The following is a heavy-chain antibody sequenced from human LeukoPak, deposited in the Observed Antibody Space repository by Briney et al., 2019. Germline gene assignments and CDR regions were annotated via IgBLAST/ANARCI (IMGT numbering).Heavy chain of an antibody. Sequence: KPGGSLRLSCAASEFVFSDYYMSWIRQAPGKGLEWVSYISDSGSTIYYADSVKGRFTISRDNVKNSLYLQMNSLRAEDTAVYYCAKVGTGVYFDSWGQGTRVTVSS. D-gene: IGHD3-3*01. V-gene: IGHV3-11*01. CDR2: ISDSGSTI. CDR1: EFVFSDYY. CDR3: AKVGTGVYFDS. J-gene: IGHJ4*02.